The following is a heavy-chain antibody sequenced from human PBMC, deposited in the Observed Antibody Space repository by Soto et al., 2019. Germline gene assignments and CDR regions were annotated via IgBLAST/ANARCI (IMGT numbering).Heavy chain of an antibody. CDR2: ISSSGSTI. D-gene: IGHD4-17*01. J-gene: IGHJ6*02. CDR1: GLTFSDYY. CDR3: ASPTVTPHYGMDV. Sequence: QVQLVESGGGLVKPGGSLRLSCAASGLTFSDYYMSWIRHAPGKGLEWVSYISSSGSTIYYADSVKGRFTISRDNAKNSLDLQMNSLRAEDTAVYYGASPTVTPHYGMDVWGQGTTVTVSS. V-gene: IGHV3-11*01.